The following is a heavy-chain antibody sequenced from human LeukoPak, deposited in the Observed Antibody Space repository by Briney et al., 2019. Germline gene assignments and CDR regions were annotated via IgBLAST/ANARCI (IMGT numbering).Heavy chain of an antibody. J-gene: IGHJ4*02. CDR2: ITGDGGTT. Sequence: GRSLRLSCAASGFTFDDFTMHWFRQPPGRGLQWVSLITGDGGTTSYADSVKGRFTISRDNSKNSLYLHMNSLRNEDTALYYCAKGHFGAGHYWGQGTLVTVSS. CDR3: AKGHFGAGHY. V-gene: IGHV3-43*02. D-gene: IGHD3-3*01. CDR1: GFTFDDFT.